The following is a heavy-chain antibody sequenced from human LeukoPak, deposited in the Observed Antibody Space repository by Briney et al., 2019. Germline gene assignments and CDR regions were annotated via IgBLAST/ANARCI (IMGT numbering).Heavy chain of an antibody. Sequence: GGSLRLSCAASGFTFSSFGIHWVRQAPGKGLEWVAFIRYDGSNKYYADSVKGRFTISRDNSKNTLYLQMNSLRAEDTAVYYCARDNGDYDFWSGSKANDAFDIWGQGTMVTVSS. D-gene: IGHD3-3*01. J-gene: IGHJ3*02. V-gene: IGHV3-30*02. CDR2: IRYDGSNK. CDR1: GFTFSSFG. CDR3: ARDNGDYDFWSGSKANDAFDI.